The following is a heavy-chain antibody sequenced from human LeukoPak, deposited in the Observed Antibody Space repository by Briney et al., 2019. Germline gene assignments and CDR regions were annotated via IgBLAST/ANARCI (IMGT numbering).Heavy chain of an antibody. J-gene: IGHJ4*02. CDR3: ARTGPEDAAVDFDY. CDR2: IYYTGRT. V-gene: IGHV4-61*01. Sequence: SETLSLTCTVSGVSVSSGSYYWSCIRQPPGQGLEWNGYIYYTGRTNYNPSLKSLATISVNTTKNQFALKLSSVTAADTAVYYFARTGPEDAAVDFDYWGQGTLVTVSP. D-gene: IGHD6-13*01. CDR1: GVSVSSGSYY.